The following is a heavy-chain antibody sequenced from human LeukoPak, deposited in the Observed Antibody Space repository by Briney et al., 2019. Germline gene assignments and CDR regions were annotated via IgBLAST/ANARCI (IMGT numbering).Heavy chain of an antibody. D-gene: IGHD4-11*01. CDR1: GYTFTNNG. J-gene: IGHJ6*03. Sequence: ASVKVSCKASGYTFTNNGIHWVRQAPGQGLEWMGWISAFNGYTNYAQNLQGRVTMTTDTSTSTAYMELRSLRSDDTAMYYCARGSTKVTSVIHMDVWGKGTTVTVSS. CDR2: ISAFNGYT. V-gene: IGHV1-18*01. CDR3: ARGSTKVTSVIHMDV.